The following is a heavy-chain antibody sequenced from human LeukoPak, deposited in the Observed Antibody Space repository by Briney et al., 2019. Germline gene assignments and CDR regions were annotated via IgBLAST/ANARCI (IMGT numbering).Heavy chain of an antibody. CDR3: ARDRIAAAAYLYYYYYMDV. V-gene: IGHV1-2*02. CDR2: INPNSGGT. CDR1: GYTFTGYY. J-gene: IGHJ6*03. D-gene: IGHD6-13*01. Sequence: ASVKVSCKASGYTFTGYYMHWVRQAPGQGLEWMGWINPNSGGTNYAQKFQGRVTMTRDTSISTAYMELSRLRSDDTAVYYCARDRIAAAAYLYYYYYMDVWGKGTTVTVSS.